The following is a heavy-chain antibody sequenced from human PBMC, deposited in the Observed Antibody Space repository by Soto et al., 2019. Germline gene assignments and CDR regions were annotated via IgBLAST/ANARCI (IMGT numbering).Heavy chain of an antibody. CDR3: ARDGVAAGNINFDY. D-gene: IGHD6-19*01. V-gene: IGHV1-3*01. CDR1: GYMFTKSA. CDR2: ISGDSGNT. J-gene: IGHJ4*01. Sequence: QVHRVQSGAEVKKPGASVKVSCKASGYMFTKSAMHWVRQAPGQRLEWMGWISGDSGNTKYSPKLQDRVTITRDTSASTAYMELSSLRSEDTALYYCARDGVAAGNINFDYWGQGTLVTVSS.